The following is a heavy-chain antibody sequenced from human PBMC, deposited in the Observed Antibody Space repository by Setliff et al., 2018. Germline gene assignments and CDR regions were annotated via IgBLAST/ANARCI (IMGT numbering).Heavy chain of an antibody. CDR2: ISYSGTP. V-gene: IGHV4-39*01. CDR3: ARLGRSPTSARWYYMDV. D-gene: IGHD1-26*01. J-gene: IGHJ6*03. Sequence: PSETLSLTCTVSDDSFTSSRYYWGWIRQAPGSGLEWIGSISYSGTPYYNASVESRVTISIDTSRNQFSLELRSVTVADTAAYYCARLGRSPTSARWYYMDVWGTGTTVTVSS. CDR1: DDSFTSSRYY.